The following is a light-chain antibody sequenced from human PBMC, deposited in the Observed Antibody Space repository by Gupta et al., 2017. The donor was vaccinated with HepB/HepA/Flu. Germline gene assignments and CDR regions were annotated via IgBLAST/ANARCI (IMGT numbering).Light chain of an antibody. CDR1: SSNIGAGYD. Sequence: QSVLTQPPSVSGAPGQRVNISCTGGSSNIGAGYDVHWYQQLPGTAPKLLIYGNTNRPSGVPDRFSGSKSGTSASLAITGLQAEDEADYYCQSYDSSLSGFVVFGGGTKLTVL. CDR3: QSYDSSLSGFVV. CDR2: GNT. J-gene: IGLJ2*01. V-gene: IGLV1-40*01.